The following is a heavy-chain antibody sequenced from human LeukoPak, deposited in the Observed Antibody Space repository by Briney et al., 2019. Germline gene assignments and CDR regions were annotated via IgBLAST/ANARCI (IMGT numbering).Heavy chain of an antibody. Sequence: SETLSLTCTVSGGSISSYYWSWIRQPPGKGLEWIGYIYYSGSTNYNPSLKSRVTISVDTSKNQFSLKLSSVTAADTAVYYCARGVLPAHYYDSSGYVYWGQGTLVTVSS. J-gene: IGHJ4*02. CDR3: ARGVLPAHYYDSSGYVY. CDR2: IYYSGST. CDR1: GGSISSYY. V-gene: IGHV4-59*01. D-gene: IGHD3-22*01.